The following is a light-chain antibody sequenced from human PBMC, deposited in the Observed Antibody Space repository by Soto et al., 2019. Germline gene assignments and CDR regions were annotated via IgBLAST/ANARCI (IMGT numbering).Light chain of an antibody. V-gene: IGLV2-14*01. CDR2: EVT. Sequence: QSVLTQPASVSGSPGQSITISCTGTSSDVGGYNYVSWYQQHPGKAPKLLIYEVTSRPSGVSHRFSGSKSGNTASLTISGLQAEDEADYYCSSYTSSSTLVLFGGGTKLTVL. CDR3: SSYTSSSTLVL. J-gene: IGLJ2*01. CDR1: SSDVGGYNY.